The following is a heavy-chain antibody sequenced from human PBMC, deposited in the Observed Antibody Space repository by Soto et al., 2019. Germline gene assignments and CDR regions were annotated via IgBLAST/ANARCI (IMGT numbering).Heavy chain of an antibody. J-gene: IGHJ4*02. CDR1: GFTFSSYA. CDR2: ISSSSSYI. D-gene: IGHD6-25*01. V-gene: IGHV3-21*01. CDR3: PRETARGAFDD. Sequence: PGGSLRLSCAASGFTFSSYAMNWVRQAPGKGLEWLSSISSSSSYIYYADSVKGRFTISRDNAKKSLYLQMNSLRAGDTVVYYFPRETARGAFDDWGQGTLVTVSS.